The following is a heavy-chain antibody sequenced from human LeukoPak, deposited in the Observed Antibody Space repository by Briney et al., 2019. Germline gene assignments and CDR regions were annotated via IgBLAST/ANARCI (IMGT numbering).Heavy chain of an antibody. V-gene: IGHV3-74*03. CDR1: GFTFSSYW. CDR3: ARIRESLGLGAFDI. J-gene: IGHJ3*02. Sequence: PGGSLRLSCAASGFTFSSYWMHWVRQAPGKGLVCVSRINSDGSTTTYADSVKGRFTISRDNAKNTLYLQMNSLRAEDSALYYCARIRESLGLGAFDIWGQGTMVTVSS. D-gene: IGHD7-27*01. CDR2: INSDGSTT.